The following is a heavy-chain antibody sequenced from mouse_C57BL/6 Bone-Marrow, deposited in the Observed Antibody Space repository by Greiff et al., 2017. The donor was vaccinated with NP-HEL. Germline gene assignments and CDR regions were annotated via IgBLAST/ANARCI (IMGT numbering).Heavy chain of an antibody. CDR2: INPNYGTT. J-gene: IGHJ4*01. Sequence: EVQLQQSGPELVKPGASVKISCKASGYSFTDYNMNWVKQSNGKSLEWIGVINPNYGTTSYNQKFKGKATLTVDQSSSTAYMQLNSLTSEDSAVYYCARSGYYGNYVVLYYAMDYWGQGTSVTVSS. CDR1: GYSFTDYN. D-gene: IGHD2-1*01. CDR3: ARSGYYGNYVVLYYAMDY. V-gene: IGHV1-39*01.